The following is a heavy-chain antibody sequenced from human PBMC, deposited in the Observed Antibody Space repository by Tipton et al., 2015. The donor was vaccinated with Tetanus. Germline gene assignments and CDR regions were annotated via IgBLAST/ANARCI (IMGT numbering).Heavy chain of an antibody. CDR2: IYAGDSDT. J-gene: IGHJ4*02. CDR3: ARRADDYGDHPIDY. CDR1: GYSFTSYW. Sequence: GAEVKKPGESLKIYCKGSGYSFTSYWIGWVSQMPGKGLEWMESIYAGDSDTRYSPSFQGQVTISADKPISPAYLQWSSLKASDTAMYYCARRADDYGDHPIDYWGQGTLVTVSS. V-gene: IGHV5-51*01. D-gene: IGHD4-17*01.